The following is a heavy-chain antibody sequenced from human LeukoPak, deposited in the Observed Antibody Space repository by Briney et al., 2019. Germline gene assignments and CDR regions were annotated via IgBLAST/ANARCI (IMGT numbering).Heavy chain of an antibody. CDR3: ARDREIAAAGTGEDC. V-gene: IGHV3-30-3*01. Sequence: GGSLRLSCAASGFTFSSYAMHWVRQAPGKGLEWVAVISYDGSNKYYADSVKGRFTISRDNSKNTLYLQMNSLRAEDTAVYYCARDREIAAAGTGEDCWGQGTLVTVSS. CDR2: ISYDGSNK. J-gene: IGHJ4*02. D-gene: IGHD6-13*01. CDR1: GFTFSSYA.